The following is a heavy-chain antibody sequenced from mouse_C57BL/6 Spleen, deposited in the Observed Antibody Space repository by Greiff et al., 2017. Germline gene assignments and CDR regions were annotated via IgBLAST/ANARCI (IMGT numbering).Heavy chain of an antibody. CDR1: GYTFTDYY. V-gene: IGHV1-19*01. CDR2: INPINGDT. Sequence: EVQLQQSGPVLVKPGASVKLSCKASGYTFTDYYMHWVKQSHGKRLEWIGDINPINGDTSYKQKFKGKATLTVDKSSSTAYMQLSSLTSDDSAVYYCASASTTVVADFYYIDYWGQGTSLTVSS. D-gene: IGHD1-1*01. CDR3: ASASTTVVADFYYIDY. J-gene: IGHJ2*02.